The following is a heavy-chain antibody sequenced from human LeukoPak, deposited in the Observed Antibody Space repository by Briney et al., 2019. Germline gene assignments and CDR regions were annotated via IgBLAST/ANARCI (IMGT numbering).Heavy chain of an antibody. Sequence: PGGSLRLSCAASGFTFSSYGMHWVRQAPGKGLEWVAFIRYDGSNKYYADSVKGRFTISRDNSKNTLYLQMNSLRAEDTAVYYCARDPQEDSSGWHFDYWGQGTLVTVSS. V-gene: IGHV3-30*02. CDR1: GFTFSSYG. CDR2: IRYDGSNK. J-gene: IGHJ4*02. D-gene: IGHD6-19*01. CDR3: ARDPQEDSSGWHFDY.